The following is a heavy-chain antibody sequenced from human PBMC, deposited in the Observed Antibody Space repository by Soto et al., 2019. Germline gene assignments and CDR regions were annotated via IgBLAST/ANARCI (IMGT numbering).Heavy chain of an antibody. CDR3: ARTAQYYFDY. Sequence: PSETLSLTCTVSGGSVSSGSYYWSWIRQPPGQGLEWIGYIYYSGSTNYNPSLKSRVTISVDTSKNQFSLKLSSVTAADTAVYYCARTAQYYFDYWGQGTLVTVSS. J-gene: IGHJ4*02. CDR2: IYYSGST. CDR1: GGSVSSGSYY. V-gene: IGHV4-61*01.